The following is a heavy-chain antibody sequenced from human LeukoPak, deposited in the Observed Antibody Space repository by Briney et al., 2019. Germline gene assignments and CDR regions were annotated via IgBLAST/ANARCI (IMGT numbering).Heavy chain of an antibody. Sequence: SVKVSCKASGYTFTGSYIHWVRQAPGQGLDWMGRLNPNSGGTNYAHKFQGRVTMTRDTAISTAYMELSRLRSDDTAVYYCARTTGITMVRGVYYYMDVWGKGTTVTVSS. J-gene: IGHJ6*03. D-gene: IGHD3-10*01. CDR3: ARTTGITMVRGVYYYMDV. CDR2: LNPNSGGT. V-gene: IGHV1-2*06. CDR1: GYTFTGSY.